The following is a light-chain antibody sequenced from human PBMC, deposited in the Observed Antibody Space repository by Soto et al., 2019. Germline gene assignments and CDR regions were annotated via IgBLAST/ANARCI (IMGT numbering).Light chain of an antibody. CDR2: GAS. CDR1: ESVSSNY. Sequence: EIVLTQSPGTLAFSPGERSTLSCRASESVSSNYITWYQQKPGQAPRRLIFGASSRATGIPDRFSGSGSGTDFTLTISRLEPEDFAVYYCQQYGSSPLTFGGGTKVDIK. J-gene: IGKJ4*01. CDR3: QQYGSSPLT. V-gene: IGKV3-20*01.